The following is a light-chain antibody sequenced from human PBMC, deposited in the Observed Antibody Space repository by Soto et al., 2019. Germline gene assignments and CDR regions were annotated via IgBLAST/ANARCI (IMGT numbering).Light chain of an antibody. CDR3: MQSLDLPRT. CDR2: EVS. CDR1: QSLLHSDGKTY. V-gene: IGKV2D-29*01. Sequence: DIVMTQTPIPLSVTPGQPTSISCKSSQSLLHSDGKTYLSWYLQKPGQPPQLLISEVSNRFSGVPDRFSGSGSGTDLTLKICRVEADDVGVYYCMQSLDLPRTFGQGTKVEIK. J-gene: IGKJ1*01.